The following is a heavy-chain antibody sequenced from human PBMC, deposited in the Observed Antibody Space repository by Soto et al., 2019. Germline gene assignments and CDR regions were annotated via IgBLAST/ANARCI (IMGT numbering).Heavy chain of an antibody. CDR3: ARDGGPVVITFDF. J-gene: IGHJ4*02. D-gene: IGHD3-22*01. CDR1: GLSFDTYA. CDR2: ISGSGGNI. V-gene: IGHV3-23*01. Sequence: EVQLLESGGGWVKPGGSLRLSCVVSGLSFDTYAMSWVRQAPGKGLEWVSVISGSGGNIWYVDSVKDRFTISRENSKNKLYLQISSLRVEDTAVYYCARDGGPVVITFDFWGQGPLVTVSS.